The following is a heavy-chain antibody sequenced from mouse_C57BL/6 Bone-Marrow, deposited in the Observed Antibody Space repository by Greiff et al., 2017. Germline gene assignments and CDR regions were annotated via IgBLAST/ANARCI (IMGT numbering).Heavy chain of an antibody. Sequence: EVQLVESEGGLVQPGSSMKLSCTASGFTFSDYYMAWVRQVPEKGLEWVANINYDGCSTYYLDSLKSRFIISRDNAKNILYLQMSSLKSEDTATYYCARDNYYAAFDYWGQGTTLTVSA. CDR3: ARDNYYAAFDY. CDR1: GFTFSDYY. V-gene: IGHV5-16*01. CDR2: INYDGCST. J-gene: IGHJ2*01. D-gene: IGHD1-1*01.